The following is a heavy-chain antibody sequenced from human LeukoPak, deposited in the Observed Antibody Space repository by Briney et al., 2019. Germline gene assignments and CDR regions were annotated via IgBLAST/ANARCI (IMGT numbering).Heavy chain of an antibody. V-gene: IGHV4-59*01. CDR1: GGSISSYY. CDR2: IYYSGST. CDR3: ARGIRDDVYYYYYMDV. D-gene: IGHD1-1*01. J-gene: IGHJ6*03. Sequence: PSETLSLTCTVSGGSISSYYWSWIRQPPGKGLEWIGYIYYSGSTNYNPSLKSRVTISVDTSKNQFSLKLSSVTAADTAVYYCARGIRDDVYYYYYMDVWGKGTTVTVSS.